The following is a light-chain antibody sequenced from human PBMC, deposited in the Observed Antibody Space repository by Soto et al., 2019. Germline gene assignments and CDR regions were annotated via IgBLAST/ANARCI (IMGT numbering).Light chain of an antibody. CDR3: HSRA. CDR2: DAS. CDR1: QNIERW. J-gene: IGKJ5*01. V-gene: IGKV1-5*01. Sequence: DIQMTQSPSTLSASVGDRVTITCRASQNIERWLAWYQQKPGKAPKLLIYDASTLESGVPSRFSGSGSETEFTLTISRLQPDDFATYFCHSRAFGQGTRLEIK.